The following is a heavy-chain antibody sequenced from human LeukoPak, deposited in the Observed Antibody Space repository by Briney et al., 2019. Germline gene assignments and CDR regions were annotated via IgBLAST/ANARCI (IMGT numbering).Heavy chain of an antibody. V-gene: IGHV1-18*01. D-gene: IGHD3-22*01. CDR3: ARASYDSSDYEYFQH. CDR1: GYTFTSYG. J-gene: IGHJ1*01. Sequence: ASVKVSCKASGYTFTSYGISWVRQAPGQGLEWMGWISAYNGNTNYAQKLQGRVTMTEDTSTDTAYMELSSLRSEDTAVYYCARASYDSSDYEYFQHWGQGTLVTVSS. CDR2: ISAYNGNT.